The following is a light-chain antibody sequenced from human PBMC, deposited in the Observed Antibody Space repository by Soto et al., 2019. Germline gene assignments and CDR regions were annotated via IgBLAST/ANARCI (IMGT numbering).Light chain of an antibody. CDR3: QSYDSSLSGYV. J-gene: IGLJ1*01. Sequence: QSVLTQPPSVSGAPGQRVTISYTRNSSNIGAGYDVHWYQQLPGTAPKLLIYGNSNRPSGVPDRFSGSKSGTSASLAVTGLQAEDEADYYCQSYDSSLSGYVFGTGTKVTVL. CDR2: GNS. CDR1: SSNIGAGYD. V-gene: IGLV1-40*01.